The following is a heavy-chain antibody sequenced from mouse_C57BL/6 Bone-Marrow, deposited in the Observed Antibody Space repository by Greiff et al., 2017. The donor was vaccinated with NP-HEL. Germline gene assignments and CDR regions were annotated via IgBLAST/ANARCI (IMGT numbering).Heavy chain of an antibody. Sequence: VKLQQPGAELVKPGASVKLSCKASGYTFNSYWMHWVKQRPGRGLEWIGRIDPSSGGTQYNEKFKSKATLTVDKSSSTAYMQLSSLTSEDSAVYYCARTGGSRYYDVWGTGTTVTVSS. J-gene: IGHJ1*03. CDR2: IDPSSGGT. D-gene: IGHD1-1*02. CDR3: ARTGGSRYYDV. V-gene: IGHV1-72*01. CDR1: GYTFNSYW.